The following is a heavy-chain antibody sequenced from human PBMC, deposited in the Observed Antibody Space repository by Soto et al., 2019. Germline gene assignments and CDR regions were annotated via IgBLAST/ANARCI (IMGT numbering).Heavy chain of an antibody. D-gene: IGHD1-7*01. CDR2: ISAYNGNT. CDR3: ASPRPNQLLSNYYGMDV. V-gene: IGHV1-18*01. Sequence: RASVKVSCKASGYTFTSYGISWVRQAPGQGLEWMGWISAYNGNTNYAQKLQGRVTMTTDTSTSTAYMELRSLRSDDTAVYYCASPRPNQLLSNYYGMDVWGQGTTVTVSS. J-gene: IGHJ6*02. CDR1: GYTFTSYG.